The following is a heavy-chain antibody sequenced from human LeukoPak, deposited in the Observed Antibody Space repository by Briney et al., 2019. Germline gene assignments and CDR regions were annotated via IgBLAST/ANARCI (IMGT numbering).Heavy chain of an antibody. J-gene: IGHJ5*02. CDR2: INPDGSQT. V-gene: IGHV3-7*01. Sequence: GGSLRHSCAASGFIFSSYAMTWVRQAPGKGLEWVALINPDGSQTIYVDSVKGRFTISRDNAENSLYLQMNTLRAEDTAVYYCARDLGYGALDPWGQGTLVTVSS. CDR3: ARDLGYGALDP. CDR1: GFIFSSYA. D-gene: IGHD4-17*01.